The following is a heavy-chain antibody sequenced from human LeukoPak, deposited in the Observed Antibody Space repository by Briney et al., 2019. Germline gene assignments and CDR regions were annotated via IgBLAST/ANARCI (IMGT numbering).Heavy chain of an antibody. CDR2: INHSGST. Sequence: SETLSLSCAVYGGSFSGYYWSWIRQPPGKGLEWIGEINHSGSTNYNPSLKSRVTISVDTSKNQFSLKLSSVTAADTAVYYCARVSSAVVAPFDYWGQGTLVTVSS. V-gene: IGHV4-34*01. J-gene: IGHJ4*02. D-gene: IGHD4-23*01. CDR1: GGSFSGYY. CDR3: ARVSSAVVAPFDY.